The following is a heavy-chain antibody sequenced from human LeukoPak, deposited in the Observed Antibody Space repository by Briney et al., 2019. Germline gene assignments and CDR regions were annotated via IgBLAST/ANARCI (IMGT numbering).Heavy chain of an antibody. Sequence: GGSLRLSCAASGFTFSSYDMYWVRQATGKGLEWVSGIGTAGDTYYPDSVKGRFTISRENAKNSSYLQMNSLRAGDTAVYYCVRGWGFDYWGQGTLVTVSS. V-gene: IGHV3-13*04. CDR1: GFTFSSYD. J-gene: IGHJ4*02. D-gene: IGHD7-27*01. CDR3: VRGWGFDY. CDR2: IGTAGDT.